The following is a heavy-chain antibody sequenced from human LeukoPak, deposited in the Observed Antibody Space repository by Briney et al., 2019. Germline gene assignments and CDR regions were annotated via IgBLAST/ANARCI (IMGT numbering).Heavy chain of an antibody. V-gene: IGHV3-53*01. D-gene: IGHD3-22*01. J-gene: IGHJ5*02. CDR3: AREDSYDSSGYYYL. CDR2: IYSGGST. CDR1: GFTVSSNY. Sequence: GGSLRLSCAASGFTVSSNYMSWVRQAPGKGLEWGSVIYSGGSTYYADSVKGRFTISRDNSKNTLYLQMNSLRAEDTAVYYCAREDSYDSSGYYYLWGQGTLVTVSS.